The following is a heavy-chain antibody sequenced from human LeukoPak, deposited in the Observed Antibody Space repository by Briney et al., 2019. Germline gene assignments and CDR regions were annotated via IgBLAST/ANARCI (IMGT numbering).Heavy chain of an antibody. V-gene: IGHV4-34*01. J-gene: IGHJ6*03. CDR2: INHSGST. CDR3: ARDLNPGYCSGGSCYSILMIGYMDV. CDR1: GGSLRGYY. Sequence: SETLSLTCAVYGGSLRGYYWSWIRQPPGKGLEWIGEINHSGSTNYNPSLKSRVTISVDTSKNQFSLKLSSVTAADTAVYYCARDLNPGYCSGGSCYSILMIGYMDVWGKGTTVTVSS. D-gene: IGHD2-15*01.